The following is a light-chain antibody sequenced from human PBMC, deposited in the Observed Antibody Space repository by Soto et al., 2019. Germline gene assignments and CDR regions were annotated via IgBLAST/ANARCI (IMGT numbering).Light chain of an antibody. CDR1: QSVPNSY. Sequence: IVLTQSPGTMSLAPGERATLSCRSSQSVPNSYLAWYQQKPGQAPRPLIYGASSRATGIPVRFSGSGSGTDFTLTISRLEPEDFAVYYCQRYGTSTTFGQGTKVDNK. V-gene: IGKV3-20*01. CDR3: QRYGTSTT. CDR2: GAS. J-gene: IGKJ1*01.